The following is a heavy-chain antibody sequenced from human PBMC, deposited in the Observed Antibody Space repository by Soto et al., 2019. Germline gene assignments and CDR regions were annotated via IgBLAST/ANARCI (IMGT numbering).Heavy chain of an antibody. J-gene: IGHJ4*02. Sequence: EVPLVESGGGLVQPGGSLRLSCAASTFTFSNYWMSWVRQAPGKGLEWVAKIDQDGSAKYYVDSVTGRFTISRDNAQNLLYLQMSSLRVEDTAVYYCAGEYSGYETPRENDYWGQGTLVTVSS. CDR2: IDQDGSAK. V-gene: IGHV3-7*05. CDR1: TFTFSNYW. CDR3: AGEYSGYETPRENDY. D-gene: IGHD5-12*01.